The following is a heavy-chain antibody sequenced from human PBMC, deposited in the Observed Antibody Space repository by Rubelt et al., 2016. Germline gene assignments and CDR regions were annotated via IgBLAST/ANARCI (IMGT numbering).Heavy chain of an antibody. CDR2: MNPNSGNT. CDR1: GYTFTSSD. D-gene: IGHD6-13*01. Sequence: QVQLVQSGAEVKRPGASVRVSCKASGYTFTSSDINWVRQATGQGLEWMGWMNPNSGNTGYAQKFQGRVTMTKNTSISTAHMDLSSLTSEDTAVYYCARGSRTFDYWGQGTLVTVSS. J-gene: IGHJ4*02. CDR3: ARGSRTFDY. V-gene: IGHV1-8*01.